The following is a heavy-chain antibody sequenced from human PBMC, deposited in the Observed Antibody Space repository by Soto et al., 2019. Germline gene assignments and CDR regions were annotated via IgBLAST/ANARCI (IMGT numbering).Heavy chain of an antibody. D-gene: IGHD3-3*01. Sequence: EVQLVESGGGLVKPGGSLRLSCAASGFTFSSYSMNWVRQAPGKGLEWVSSISSSSSYIYYADSVKGRFTISRDNAKNTLYLQMNSLRDEDTAVYYCARGQTGTVWSGLDYWGQGTLVTVSS. CDR3: ARGQTGTVWSGLDY. CDR2: ISSSSSYI. J-gene: IGHJ4*02. V-gene: IGHV3-21*01. CDR1: GFTFSSYS.